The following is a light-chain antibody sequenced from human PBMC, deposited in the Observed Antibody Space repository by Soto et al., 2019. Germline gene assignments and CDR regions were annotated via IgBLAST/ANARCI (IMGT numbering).Light chain of an antibody. CDR1: SPNIGAGYD. Sequence: QSVLTQPPSVSGAPGQRVTISCTGSSPNIGAGYDVHWYQQLPGTAPKLLIYGNSNRPSGVPDRFSGSKSGTSASLAITGLQPEDEADYYCQSYDSSLSGSVFGGGTKLTVL. V-gene: IGLV1-40*01. J-gene: IGLJ2*01. CDR2: GNS. CDR3: QSYDSSLSGSV.